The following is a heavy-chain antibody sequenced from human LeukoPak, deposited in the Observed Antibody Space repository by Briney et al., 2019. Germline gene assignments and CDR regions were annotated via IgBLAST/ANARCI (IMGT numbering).Heavy chain of an antibody. CDR3: AREFSPNQYYQLLRKNYYYYYMDV. V-gene: IGHV3-7*03. CDR1: GFTFSSYW. D-gene: IGHD2-2*01. Sequence: GGSLRLSCAASGFTFSSYWMSWVRQAPGKGLEWVANIKQDGSAKYYVDSVKGRFTISRDNAEDSLYLQMNSLRAEDTAVYYCAREFSPNQYYQLLRKNYYYYYMDVWGKGTTVTVSS. CDR2: IKQDGSAK. J-gene: IGHJ6*03.